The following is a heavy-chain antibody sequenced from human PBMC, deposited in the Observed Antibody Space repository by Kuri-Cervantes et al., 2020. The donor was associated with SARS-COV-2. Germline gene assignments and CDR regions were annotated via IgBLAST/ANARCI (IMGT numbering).Heavy chain of an antibody. V-gene: IGHV3-33*01. CDR1: GFTFSSYG. Sequence: LSLTCAASGFTFSSYGMHWVRQAPGKGLEWVAVIWYDGSNKYYADSVKGRFTISRDNSKNTLYLQMNSLRAKDTAVYYCARDTPLALGSLGGMDVWGQGTTVTVSS. CDR2: IWYDGSNK. J-gene: IGHJ6*02. D-gene: IGHD7-27*01. CDR3: ARDTPLALGSLGGMDV.